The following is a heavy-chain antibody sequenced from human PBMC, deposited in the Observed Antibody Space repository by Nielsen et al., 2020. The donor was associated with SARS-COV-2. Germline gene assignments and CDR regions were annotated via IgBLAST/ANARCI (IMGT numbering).Heavy chain of an antibody. D-gene: IGHD1-26*01. CDR2: IIPIFGTA. V-gene: IGHV1-69*13. J-gene: IGHJ4*02. Sequence: SVKVSCKASGYTFTGYYMHWVRQAPGQGLEWVGGIIPIFGTANYAQKFQGRVTITADESTSTAYMELSSLRSEDTAVYYCARVSQWELQVYWGQGTLVTVSS. CDR1: GYTFTGYY. CDR3: ARVSQWELQVY.